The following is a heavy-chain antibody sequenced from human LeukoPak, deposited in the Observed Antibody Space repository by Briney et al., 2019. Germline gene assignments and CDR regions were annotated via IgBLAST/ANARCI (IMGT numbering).Heavy chain of an antibody. CDR1: GFTFNNYG. V-gene: IGHV3-30*18. J-gene: IGHJ4*02. CDR2: ISYDGSNE. Sequence: GRSLRLSCVASGFTFNNYGMHWVRQAPGKGLEWVAVISYDGSNEYYGESVKGRFTISRENSENTLYLQMNSLGAEDTAVYYCAKDMDCSSINCHSTNYFDYWGQGTPVTVSS. CDR3: AKDMDCSSINCHSTNYFDY. D-gene: IGHD2-2*01.